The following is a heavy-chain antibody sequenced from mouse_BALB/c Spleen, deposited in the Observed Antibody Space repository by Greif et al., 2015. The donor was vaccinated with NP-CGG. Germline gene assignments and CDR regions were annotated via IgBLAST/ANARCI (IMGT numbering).Heavy chain of an antibody. Sequence: LQQSGSELVRPGASVKLSCKASGYTFTSYWMHWVKQRPGQGLEWIGNIHPGSGSTDYDEKFKSKATLTVDTSSSTAYTQLSSLTSEDSAVYYCTVIYYGNYPLYYYAMDYWGQGTSVTVSS. D-gene: IGHD2-1*01. CDR1: GYTFTSYW. CDR3: TVIYYGNYPLYYYAMDY. V-gene: IGHV1S22*01. CDR2: IHPGSGST. J-gene: IGHJ4*01.